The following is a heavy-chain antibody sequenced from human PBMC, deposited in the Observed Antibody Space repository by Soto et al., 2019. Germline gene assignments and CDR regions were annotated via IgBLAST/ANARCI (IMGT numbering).Heavy chain of an antibody. CDR2: TYYRSKWYN. D-gene: IGHD5-12*01. Sequence: SQTLSLTCVISGDSVSSNSAVWNWIRQSPSRGLEWLGRTYYRSKWYNDYAVSVKSRITINPDTSKNQFSLQLNSVTPEDTAVYYCASGGNSGTYYGMDVWGQGTTVTVSS. J-gene: IGHJ6*02. CDR3: ASGGNSGTYYGMDV. V-gene: IGHV6-1*01. CDR1: GDSVSSNSAV.